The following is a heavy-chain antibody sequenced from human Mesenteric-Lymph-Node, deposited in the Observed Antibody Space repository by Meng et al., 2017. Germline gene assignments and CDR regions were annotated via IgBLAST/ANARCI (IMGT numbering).Heavy chain of an antibody. D-gene: IGHD3-22*01. CDR1: GGSIIRRDW. CDR2: TSHSGST. V-gene: IGHV4-4*02. CDR3: ASSDYYRSDY. Sequence: VPRAGAGPGLVKPSETLALTGAVSGGSIIRRDWWSWVRQPPGKGLEWIGETSHSGSTNYSPSLKSRVTISLDKSKNQLSLKLNSVTAADTAVYYCASSDYYRSDYWGQGTLVTVSS. J-gene: IGHJ4*02.